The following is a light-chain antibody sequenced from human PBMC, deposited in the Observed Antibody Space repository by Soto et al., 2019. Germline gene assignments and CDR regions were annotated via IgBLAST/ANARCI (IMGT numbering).Light chain of an antibody. Sequence: EIGMKKSPCTLSVSPGEGATLSCRASQSVSGNLAWYQQKPGQAPRLLIYGTSIRATGVPARFSGGGSGTEFTLTISGLQSEDFAVYYCQQYNNWPPITFGQGTRLEIK. CDR2: GTS. CDR1: QSVSGN. J-gene: IGKJ5*01. V-gene: IGKV3-15*01. CDR3: QQYNNWPPIT.